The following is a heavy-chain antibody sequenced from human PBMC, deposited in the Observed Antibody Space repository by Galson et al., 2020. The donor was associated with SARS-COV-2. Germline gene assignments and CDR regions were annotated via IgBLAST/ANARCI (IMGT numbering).Heavy chain of an antibody. Sequence: KTGGTLRLSCTASGFTFSDYYMTWIRQAPGKGLEWISYINNSGRIIKYADSVKGRFTISRDNTKNSLFLQMNSLRAEDTAMFYCARGEWVGGLSLAYWGQGTPVTVSS. CDR2: INNSGRII. CDR3: ARGEWVGGLSLAY. CDR1: GFTFSDYY. D-gene: IGHD3-10*01. J-gene: IGHJ4*02. V-gene: IGHV3-11*01.